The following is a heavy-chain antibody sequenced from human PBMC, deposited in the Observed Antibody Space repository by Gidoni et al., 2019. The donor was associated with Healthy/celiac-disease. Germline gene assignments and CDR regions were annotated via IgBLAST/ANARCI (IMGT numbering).Heavy chain of an antibody. CDR3: ARGIAVAGLNYFDY. D-gene: IGHD6-19*01. Sequence: QVQLQQSGPGPVKPSQTLSLTCAISGDSVPSNRAAWNWIRQSPSRGLEWLGRTYYRSKWYNDYAVSVKSRITINPDTSKIQFSLQLNSVTPEDTAVYYCARGIAVAGLNYFDYWGQGTLVTVSS. CDR2: TYYRSKWYN. CDR1: GDSVPSNRAA. V-gene: IGHV6-1*01. J-gene: IGHJ4*02.